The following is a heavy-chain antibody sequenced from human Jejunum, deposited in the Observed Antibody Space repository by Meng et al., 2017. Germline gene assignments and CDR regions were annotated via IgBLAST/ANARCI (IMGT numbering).Heavy chain of an antibody. J-gene: IGHJ4*02. CDR2: IYWDDDK. V-gene: IGHV2-5*02. CDR3: THRREDPRSAFYYLDY. CDR1: GVSLSSTGVS. Sequence: QITLKESGPTLVKPTQTLTLTCSLSGVSLSSTGVSGGWIRQPPGKALEWLALIYWDDDKRYNPSLMSRLTITKDTSMNHVVLTMTNIGPVDTGTYYCTHRREDPRSAFYYLDYWGRGTLVTVSS. D-gene: IGHD2-15*01.